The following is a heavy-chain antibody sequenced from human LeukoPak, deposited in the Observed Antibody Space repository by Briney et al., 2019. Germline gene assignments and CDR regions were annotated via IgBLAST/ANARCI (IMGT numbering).Heavy chain of an antibody. CDR3: AKGGKWDVTPFDY. CDR1: GFTFSSYA. Sequence: GGSLRLSCAASGFTFSSYAMSWVRQAPGKGLEWVSAISGSGGSAYYADSVKGRFTISRDNSKNTLYLQVNSLRAEDTAVYYCAKGGKWDVTPFDYWGQGTLVTVSS. CDR2: ISGSGGSA. V-gene: IGHV3-23*01. J-gene: IGHJ4*02. D-gene: IGHD1-26*01.